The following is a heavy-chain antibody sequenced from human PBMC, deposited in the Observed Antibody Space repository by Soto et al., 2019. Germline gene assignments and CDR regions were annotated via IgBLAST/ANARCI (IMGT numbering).Heavy chain of an antibody. CDR2: ISGSGGST. CDR1: GFTFSSYA. D-gene: IGHD2-2*01. J-gene: IGHJ3*02. Sequence: PGGSLRLSCAASGFTFSSYAMSWVRQAPGKGLEWVSAISGSGGSTYYADSVKGRFTISRDNSKNTLYLQMNSLRAEDTAVYYCANQISRTCSSTSCYLGSPGAFDIWGQGTMVTVSS. V-gene: IGHV3-23*01. CDR3: ANQISRTCSSTSCYLGSPGAFDI.